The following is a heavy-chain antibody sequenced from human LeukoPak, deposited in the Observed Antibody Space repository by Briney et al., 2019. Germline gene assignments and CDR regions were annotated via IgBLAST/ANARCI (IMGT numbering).Heavy chain of an antibody. CDR3: ASLYYDSSGYYQICYFDY. Sequence: PSETLSLTCTVSGGSLSSSSYYWGWIRQPPRKGLEWLGRIYYSGSTYYNPSLKSRVTISVDTSKNQFSLNLSSVTAADAAVYYCASLYYDSSGYYQICYFDYWGEGTLVTVSS. J-gene: IGHJ4*02. V-gene: IGHV4-39*01. CDR1: GGSLSSSSYY. CDR2: IYYSGST. D-gene: IGHD3-22*01.